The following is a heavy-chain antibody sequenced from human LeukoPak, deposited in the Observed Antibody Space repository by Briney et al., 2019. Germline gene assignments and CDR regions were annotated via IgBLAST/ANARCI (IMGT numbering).Heavy chain of an antibody. J-gene: IGHJ5*02. CDR2: IMPLFGTA. CDR3: ARDVHGDYGSGWFDP. D-gene: IGHD4-17*01. CDR1: GGTFNNSA. Sequence: ASVKVSCKTSGGTFNNSAISWVRQAPGQGLEWLGGIMPLFGTAGYAQKLQGRATITKDESTRTVYLELTSLTSDDTAVYYCARDVHGDYGSGWFDPWGQGTLVSVSS. V-gene: IGHV1-69*05.